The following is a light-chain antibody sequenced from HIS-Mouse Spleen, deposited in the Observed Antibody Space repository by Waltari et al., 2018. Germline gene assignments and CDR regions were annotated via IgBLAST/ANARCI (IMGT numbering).Light chain of an antibody. CDR1: QSVLYSSNNKNY. Sequence: DIVMTQSPDSLAVSLGERATINCKSSQSVLYSSNNKNYLAWYHQKPGQPPKLLIYWASTRASWVPYRFSGSGSGTDVTLTISSLQAEDVAVYYCQQYYSTPPYTFGQGTKLEIK. CDR3: QQYYSTPPYT. J-gene: IGKJ2*01. CDR2: WAS. V-gene: IGKV4-1*01.